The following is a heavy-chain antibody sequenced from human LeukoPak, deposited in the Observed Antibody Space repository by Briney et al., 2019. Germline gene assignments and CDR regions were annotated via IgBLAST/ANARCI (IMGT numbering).Heavy chain of an antibody. V-gene: IGHV1-2*02. CDR2: INPNSGGT. CDR3: ARLYSSTFDY. CDR1: GYTFTNYG. D-gene: IGHD6-13*01. Sequence: ASVKVSCKASGYTFTNYGISRARQAPGQGLEWLGWINPNSGGTNYAQKFQGRVTMTRDTSISTAYMELSRLRSDDTAVYYCARLYSSTFDYWGQGTLVTVSS. J-gene: IGHJ4*02.